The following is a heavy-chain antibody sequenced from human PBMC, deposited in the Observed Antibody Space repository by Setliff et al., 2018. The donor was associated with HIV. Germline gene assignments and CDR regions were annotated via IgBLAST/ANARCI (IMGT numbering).Heavy chain of an antibody. Sequence: ASVTVSCQASVYTFSRYAISWVRQAPGQGREWMGRVIPIFEASNYAQKLKGRVTMTTDRTTRTAYMDLRSLRSDDTAVYYCATDQEGTVVAGTGNWFDPWGQGTVVTVSS. J-gene: IGHJ5*02. V-gene: IGHV1-18*01. D-gene: IGHD6-19*01. CDR2: VIPIFEAS. CDR3: ATDQEGTVVAGTGNWFDP. CDR1: VYTFSRYA.